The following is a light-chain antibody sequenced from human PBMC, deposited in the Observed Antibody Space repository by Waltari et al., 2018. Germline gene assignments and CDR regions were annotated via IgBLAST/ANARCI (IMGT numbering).Light chain of an antibody. CDR2: VDSDGSH. V-gene: IGLV4-69*01. J-gene: IGLJ3*02. Sequence: QLVLTQSPSASASLGASVKLTCTLSSGPSSFVIPWLQQPPEKGPRYLMKVDSDGSHSKGDGIPDRFSGSSSGAERYLTISSLQSEDEADYYCQTWGTGIRVFGGGTKLTVL. CDR1: SGPSSFV. CDR3: QTWGTGIRV.